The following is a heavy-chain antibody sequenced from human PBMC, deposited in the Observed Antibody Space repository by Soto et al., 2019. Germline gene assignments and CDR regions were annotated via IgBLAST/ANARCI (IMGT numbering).Heavy chain of an antibody. V-gene: IGHV4-34*01. CDR1: GGSFSGYY. Sequence: SETLSLTCAVYGGSFSGYYWSWIRQPPWKGLEWIGEINHSGSTNYNPSLKSRVTISVDTSKNQFSLKLSSVTAADTAVYYCARGGIFGVARGYCYYMDVWGKGTTVTVSS. CDR3: ARGGIFGVARGYCYYMDV. CDR2: INHSGST. D-gene: IGHD3-3*01. J-gene: IGHJ6*03.